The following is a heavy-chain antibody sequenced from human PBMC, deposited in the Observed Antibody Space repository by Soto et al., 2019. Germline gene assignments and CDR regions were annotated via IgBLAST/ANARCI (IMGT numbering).Heavy chain of an antibody. CDR1: GFTFSSYA. D-gene: IGHD3-9*01. CDR3: ARDRRYFDWLWDFDY. CDR2: ISYDGSNK. V-gene: IGHV3-30-3*01. Sequence: WGSLRLSCAASGFTFSSYAMHWVRQAPGKGLEWVAVISYDGSNKYYADSVKGRFTISRDNSKNTLYLQMNSLRAEDTAVYYCARDRRYFDWLWDFDYWGQGTLVTVSS. J-gene: IGHJ4*02.